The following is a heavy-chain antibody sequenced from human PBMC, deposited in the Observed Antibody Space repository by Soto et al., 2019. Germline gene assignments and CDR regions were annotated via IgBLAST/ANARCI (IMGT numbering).Heavy chain of an antibody. CDR3: ARDNSYFDY. Sequence: GGSLRLSCAASGFTFTTYTMNWVRQAPGKGLEWVAVISYDGSNKYYADSVKGRFTISRDNSKNTLYLQMNSLRAEDTAVYYCARDNSYFDYWGQGTLVTVSS. CDR2: ISYDGSNK. V-gene: IGHV3-30-3*01. CDR1: GFTFTTYT. D-gene: IGHD1-20*01. J-gene: IGHJ4*02.